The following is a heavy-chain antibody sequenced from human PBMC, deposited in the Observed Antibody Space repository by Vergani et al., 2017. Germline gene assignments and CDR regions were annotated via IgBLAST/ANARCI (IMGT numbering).Heavy chain of an antibody. J-gene: IGHJ6*02. D-gene: IGHD3-22*01. CDR2: IIPIFGTA. CDR3: ARGSLYYYDTSGYPGGMDV. Sequence: QVQLVQSGAEVKKPGSSVKVSCKASGGTFSSYAISWVRQAPGQGLEWMGGIIPIFGTANYAQKFQGRVTITADESTSTAYLELSSLRSEDTAVYYCARGSLYYYDTSGYPGGMDVCGQGTTVTVSS. CDR1: GGTFSSYA. V-gene: IGHV1-69*12.